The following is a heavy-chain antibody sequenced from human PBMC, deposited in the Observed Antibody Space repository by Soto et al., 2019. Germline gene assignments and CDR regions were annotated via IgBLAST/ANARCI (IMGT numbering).Heavy chain of an antibody. V-gene: IGHV1-69*13. D-gene: IGHD6-19*01. Sequence: ASVKVSCKASGGTFSSYAISWVRQAPGQGLEWMGGIIPIFGTANYAQKFQGRVTITADESTSTAYMELSSLRSEDTAVYYCARNLDSAEKQWLAVGYYYYGMDVWGQGTTVTVSS. CDR3: ARNLDSAEKQWLAVGYYYYGMDV. CDR2: IIPIFGTA. J-gene: IGHJ6*02. CDR1: GGTFSSYA.